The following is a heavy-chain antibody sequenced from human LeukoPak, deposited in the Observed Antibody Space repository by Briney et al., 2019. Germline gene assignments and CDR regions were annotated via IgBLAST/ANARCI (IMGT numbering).Heavy chain of an antibody. V-gene: IGHV3-48*01. J-gene: IGHJ4*02. CDR1: GFTFNTYT. CDR2: ISGSSGII. CDR3: ARVRDVYNHVFEN. Sequence: GGSLRLSCAASGFTFNTYTMNWVRQAPGKGLEWVSYISGSSGIIDYADSVRGRFTISRDNAKNSLYLQMNSLRAEDTAVYYCARVRDVYNHVFENWGQGTLVTVS. D-gene: IGHD5-24*01.